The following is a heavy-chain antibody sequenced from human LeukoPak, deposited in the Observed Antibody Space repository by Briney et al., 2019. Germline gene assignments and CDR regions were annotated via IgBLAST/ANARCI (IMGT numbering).Heavy chain of an antibody. Sequence: GGSLGLSCAASGFNFGDSAMSWVRQTPRKGLEWVSLISFNGRNTYYGDSVKGRFTISRDNSKDTIYLQMNSLRAEDTAIFYCVRDIELSTWGPGTMVTVSS. CDR2: ISFNGRNT. V-gene: IGHV3-23*01. CDR3: VRDIELST. J-gene: IGHJ3*01. CDR1: GFNFGDSA. D-gene: IGHD3-16*02.